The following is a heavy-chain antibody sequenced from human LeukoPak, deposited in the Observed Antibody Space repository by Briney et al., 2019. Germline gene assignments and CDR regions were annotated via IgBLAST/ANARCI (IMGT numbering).Heavy chain of an antibody. CDR2: IYVTGT. J-gene: IGHJ6*03. CDR1: GGSIGTYY. D-gene: IGHD3-16*02. Sequence: SETLSLTCTVSGGSIGTYYWSWVRQSPGTGLEWIGYIYVTGTRYNPYLQSRVTISVDRSRNQFFLKMTSVTAADTAVYYCARHIGGGIEDMDVWGRGTKVTVS. CDR3: ARHIGGGIEDMDV. V-gene: IGHV4-59*08.